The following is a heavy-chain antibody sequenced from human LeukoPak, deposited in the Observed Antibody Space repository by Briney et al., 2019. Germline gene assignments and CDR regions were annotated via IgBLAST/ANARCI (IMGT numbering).Heavy chain of an antibody. J-gene: IGHJ2*01. Sequence: GASVKVSCKASGYTFTSYDINWVRQATGQGLGWMGWMNPNSGNTGYAQKFQGRVTITRNTSISTAYMELSSLRSEDTAVYYCARRWFSPVPSRLPWYFDLWGRGTLVTVSS. D-gene: IGHD2-21*02. CDR1: GYTFTSYD. V-gene: IGHV1-8*03. CDR3: ARRWFSPVPSRLPWYFDL. CDR2: MNPNSGNT.